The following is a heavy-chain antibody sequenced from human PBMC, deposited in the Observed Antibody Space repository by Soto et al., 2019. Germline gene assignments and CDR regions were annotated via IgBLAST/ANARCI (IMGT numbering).Heavy chain of an antibody. CDR2: INHSGST. D-gene: IGHD5-12*01. J-gene: IGHJ4*02. CDR1: GGSFSGYY. Sequence: PSETLSLTCAVYGGSFSGYYWSWIRQPPGKGLEWNGEINHSGSTNYNPSLKSRVTISVDTSKNQFSLKLSSVTAADTAVYYCARGLGRSITVATTHFDYWGQGTLVTVSS. CDR3: ARGLGRSITVATTHFDY. V-gene: IGHV4-34*01.